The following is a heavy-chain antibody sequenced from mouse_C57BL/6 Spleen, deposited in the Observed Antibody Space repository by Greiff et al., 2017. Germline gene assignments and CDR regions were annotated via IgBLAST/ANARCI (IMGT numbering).Heavy chain of an antibody. CDR2: INPYNGGT. V-gene: IGHV1-19*01. CDR3: ARKGLTGTPYYAMDY. D-gene: IGHD4-1*01. J-gene: IGHJ4*01. Sequence: EVQLQQSGPVLVKPGASVKMSCKASGYTFTDYYMNWVKQSHGKSLEWIGVINPYNGGTSYNQKFKGKATLTVDKSSSTAYMELNSLTSEDSAVYYCARKGLTGTPYYAMDYWGQGTSVTVSS. CDR1: GYTFTDYY.